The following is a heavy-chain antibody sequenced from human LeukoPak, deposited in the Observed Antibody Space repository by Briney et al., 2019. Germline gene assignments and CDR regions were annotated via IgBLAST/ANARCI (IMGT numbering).Heavy chain of an antibody. V-gene: IGHV3-48*02. Sequence: GGSLRLSCAASGFTFSDYSMNWVRQAPGKGLDWVSYISSSGTTKYYADSVKGRFTISRDNAKNSLYLHMNSLRDEDTAVYYCAVEGYCSGGACYTNWFDPWGQGTLVTVSA. CDR3: AVEGYCSGGACYTNWFDP. D-gene: IGHD2-15*01. CDR2: ISSSGTTK. CDR1: GFTFSDYS. J-gene: IGHJ5*02.